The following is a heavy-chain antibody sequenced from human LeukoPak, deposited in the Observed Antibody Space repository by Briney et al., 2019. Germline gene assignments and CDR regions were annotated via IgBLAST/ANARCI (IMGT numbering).Heavy chain of an antibody. Sequence: GGSLRLPCAASGFTFNTYTMNWVRQAPGKGLEWVSSISSSGNYMYYADSVKGRFTISRDNAKNSLSLQMNSLRAEDTAVYYCARHIFGYYCMDVWGQGTTVTVSS. J-gene: IGHJ6*02. V-gene: IGHV3-21*01. CDR1: GFTFNTYT. D-gene: IGHD3-9*01. CDR3: ARHIFGYYCMDV. CDR2: ISSSGNYM.